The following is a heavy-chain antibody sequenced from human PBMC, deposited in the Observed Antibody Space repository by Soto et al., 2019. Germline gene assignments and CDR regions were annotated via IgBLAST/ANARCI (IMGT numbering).Heavy chain of an antibody. V-gene: IGHV4-61*01. D-gene: IGHD1-7*01. CDR2: IYYSGST. J-gene: IGHJ5*02. CDR3: ARGYELVNWFDP. CDR1: GGSVSSGSYY. Sequence: QVQLQESGPGLVKPSETLSLTCTVSGGSVSSGSYYWSWIRQPPGKGLEWIGYIYYSGSTNYNPSLKSRVPISVDTSKNQFSLKLSSVTAADTAVYYCARGYELVNWFDPWGQGTLVTVSS.